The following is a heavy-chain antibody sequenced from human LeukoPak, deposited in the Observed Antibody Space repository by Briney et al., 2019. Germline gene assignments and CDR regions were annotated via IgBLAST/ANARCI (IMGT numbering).Heavy chain of an antibody. D-gene: IGHD6-19*01. CDR3: AKGSGAVAGTRYYFDY. V-gene: IGHV3-23*01. Sequence: GGSLRLSCAASGFTFSSYAMSWVRQAPGKGLEWVSAISGSGGSTYYADSVKGRFTISRDNSKNTLYLQMNSLRAEDTAVYYCAKGSGAVAGTRYYFDYWGQGTLATVSS. J-gene: IGHJ4*02. CDR2: ISGSGGST. CDR1: GFTFSSYA.